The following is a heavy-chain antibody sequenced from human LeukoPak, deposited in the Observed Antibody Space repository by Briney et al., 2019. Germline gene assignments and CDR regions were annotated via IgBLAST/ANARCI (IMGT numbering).Heavy chain of an antibody. V-gene: IGHV4-39*01. J-gene: IGHJ5*02. CDR1: GGSISSSSYY. CDR3: ARVGYSSSWVDN. D-gene: IGHD6-13*01. CDR2: IYYSGST. Sequence: SETLSLTCNVSGGSISSSSYYWGWIRQPPGKGLERIGSIYYSGSTYYNPALKSRVTVSVDTSKNQFSLRLSSVTAADTAVYFCARVGYSSSWVDNWGQGTLVTVSS.